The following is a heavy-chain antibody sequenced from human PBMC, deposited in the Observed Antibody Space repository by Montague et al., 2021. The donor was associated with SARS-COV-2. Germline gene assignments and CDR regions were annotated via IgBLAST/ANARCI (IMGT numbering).Heavy chain of an antibody. J-gene: IGHJ4*02. CDR2: INHSGST. CDR3: ARVRQWLVPFDY. CDR1: GGSFSGYY. V-gene: IGHV4-34*01. D-gene: IGHD6-19*01. Sequence: SETLSLTCAVYGGSFSGYYWNWIRQPPGKGLEWIGEINHSGSTNYNPSLKSRVTMSVDTSKNRVSLKLNSVTAADTAVYYCARVRQWLVPFDYWGQGTLVTVSS.